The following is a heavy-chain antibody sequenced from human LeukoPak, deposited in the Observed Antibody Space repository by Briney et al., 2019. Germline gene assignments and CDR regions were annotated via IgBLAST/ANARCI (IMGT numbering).Heavy chain of an antibody. CDR1: GFTFSSYG. CDR3: AKGGPYDSSGYPLDY. D-gene: IGHD3-22*01. J-gene: IGHJ4*02. CDR2: IWYDGSNK. Sequence: GRSLRLSCAASGFTFSSYGMHWVRQAPGKGLEWVAVIWYDGSNKYYADSVKGRFTISRDNSKNTLYLQMNSLSAEDTAVYYCAKGGPYDSSGYPLDYWGQGTLVTVSS. V-gene: IGHV3-33*06.